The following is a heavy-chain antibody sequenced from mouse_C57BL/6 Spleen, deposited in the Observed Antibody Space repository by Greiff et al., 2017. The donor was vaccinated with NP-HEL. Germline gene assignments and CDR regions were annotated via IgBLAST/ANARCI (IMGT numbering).Heavy chain of an antibody. V-gene: IGHV14-4*01. J-gene: IGHJ2*01. CDR3: TTGGYDS. D-gene: IGHD2-2*01. CDR2: IDPENGDT. Sequence: EVKLMESGAELVRPGASVKLSCTASGFNIKDDYMHWVKQRPEQGLEWIGWIDPENGDTEYASKFQGKATITADTSSNTAYLQLSSLTSEDTAVYYCTTGGYDSWGQGTTLTVSS. CDR1: GFNIKDDY.